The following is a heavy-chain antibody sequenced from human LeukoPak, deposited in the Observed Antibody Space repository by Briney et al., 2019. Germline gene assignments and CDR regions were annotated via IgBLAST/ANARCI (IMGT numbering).Heavy chain of an antibody. CDR1: GGSISSSGYY. CDR2: IYYSGST. J-gene: IGHJ4*02. Sequence: PSETLSLTCTVSGGSISSSGYYWGWIRQPPGKGLEWIGSIYYSGSTYYNPSLKSRVTISVDTSKNQFSLKLSSVTAADTAVYYCARREGSNWFYFDSWGQGTLVTVSS. D-gene: IGHD5-24*01. CDR3: ARREGSNWFYFDS. V-gene: IGHV4-39*01.